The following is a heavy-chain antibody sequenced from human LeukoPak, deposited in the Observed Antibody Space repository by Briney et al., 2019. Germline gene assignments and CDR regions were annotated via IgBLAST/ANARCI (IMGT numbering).Heavy chain of an antibody. CDR1: GFTFSSYW. J-gene: IGHJ4*02. V-gene: IGHV3-74*01. CDR2: INSDGSST. CDR3: ARDWSLGY. Sequence: PGGSLRLSCAASGFTFSSYWMHWVRQAPGKGLVWVSRINSDGSSTNYADSDSAKGRFTISRDNAKNTLYLQMNSLRAEDTAVYYCARDWSLGYWGQGTLVTVSS. D-gene: IGHD6-13*01.